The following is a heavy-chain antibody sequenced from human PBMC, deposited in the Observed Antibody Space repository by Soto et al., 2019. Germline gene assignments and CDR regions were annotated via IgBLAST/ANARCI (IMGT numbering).Heavy chain of an antibody. V-gene: IGHV3-20*04. D-gene: IGHD3-10*01. J-gene: IGHJ4*02. CDR2: INWNGGST. CDR1: GFTFGDYG. CDR3: ARPEAGGYYGSGSYDY. Sequence: GGSLRLSCAASGFTFGDYGMSWVRQAPGKGLEWVSGINWNGGSTGYADSVKGRFTISRDNAKNSLYLQMNSLRAEDTALYYCARPEAGGYYGSGSYDYWGQGTLVTVSS.